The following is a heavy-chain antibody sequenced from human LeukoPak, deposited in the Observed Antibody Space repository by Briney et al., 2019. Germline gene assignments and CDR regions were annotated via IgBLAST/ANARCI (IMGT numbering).Heavy chain of an antibody. J-gene: IGHJ4*02. V-gene: IGHV5-51*01. CDR1: GYSFTSYW. Sequence: PGGSLRLSCKGSGYSFTSYWIGWVRQMPGKGLEWMGIIYPGVSDIRYSPSFQGQVTISADKSISTAYLQWSSLKASDTAMYYCARRGMRWLQFDYWGQGTLVTVSS. CDR2: IYPGVSDI. CDR3: ARRGMRWLQFDY. D-gene: IGHD5-24*01.